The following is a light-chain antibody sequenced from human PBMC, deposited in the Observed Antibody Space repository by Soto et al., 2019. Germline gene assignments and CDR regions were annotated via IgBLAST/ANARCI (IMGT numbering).Light chain of an antibody. CDR2: GAS. V-gene: IGKV1-39*01. J-gene: IGKJ2*01. CDR3: QQSYSSPPEYT. CDR1: QSIITY. Sequence: DIQMTQSPSSLSASIGDRVTITCRASQSIITYLNWYQQKSGNAPKLLIHGASNLESGVPSRFSGSGSGTDLPLTISGLQPEDFAIDYCQQSYSSPPEYTFGQGTKLEIK.